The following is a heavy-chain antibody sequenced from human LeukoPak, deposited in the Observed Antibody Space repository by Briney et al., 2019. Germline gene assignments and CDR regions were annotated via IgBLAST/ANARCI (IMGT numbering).Heavy chain of an antibody. CDR2: IDPNSGGT. CDR3: ARGTTPAAGPYKWFDP. J-gene: IGHJ5*02. CDR1: GYTFTGYY. D-gene: IGHD6-13*01. V-gene: IGHV1-2*02. Sequence: GASVKVSCKASGYTFTGYYMHWVRQAPGQGLEWMGWIDPNSGGTYFAQKFQGRVTMTRDTSISTSYMELSRLISDDTAMYYCARGTTPAAGPYKWFDPWGQGTLVTVSS.